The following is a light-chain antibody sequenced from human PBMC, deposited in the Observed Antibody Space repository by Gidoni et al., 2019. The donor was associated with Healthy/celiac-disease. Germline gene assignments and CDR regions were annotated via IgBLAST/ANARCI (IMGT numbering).Light chain of an antibody. J-gene: IGLJ2*01. CDR3: SSYTSSSTPA. CDR2: YVS. V-gene: IGLV2-14*01. Sequence: SALTQPASVSGSPGQTITISCTGTSSDVGGYNYVSWYQQHPGKAPKLMIYYVSNRPSGVSNLFSGSKSGNTASLTISGLHAEDEADYYCSSYTSSSTPAFGGVTKLTVL. CDR1: SSDVGGYNY.